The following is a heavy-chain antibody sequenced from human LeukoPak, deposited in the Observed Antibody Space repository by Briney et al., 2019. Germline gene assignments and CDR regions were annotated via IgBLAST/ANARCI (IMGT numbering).Heavy chain of an antibody. Sequence: GGSLRLSCAASGVTFSNYEMNWVRQVPGKGLEWLSYISSSGSTIYYADSVKGRFTISRDNAKNSLYLQMNSLRAEDTAVYYCVRDLYRIVVVPHYFDYWGQGTLVTVSS. CDR1: GVTFSNYE. CDR2: ISSSGSTI. CDR3: VRDLYRIVVVPHYFDY. V-gene: IGHV3-48*03. J-gene: IGHJ4*02. D-gene: IGHD3-22*01.